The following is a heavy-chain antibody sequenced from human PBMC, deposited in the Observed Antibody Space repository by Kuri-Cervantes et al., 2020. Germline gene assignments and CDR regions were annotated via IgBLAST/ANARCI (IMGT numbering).Heavy chain of an antibody. J-gene: IGHJ4*02. CDR1: GFTFSSYS. Sequence: GRSLRLSCAASGFTFSSYSMNWVRQAPGKGLEWVSYISSSSSTIYYADAVKGRFTISRDNAKNSLYLQMNSLRDEDTAVYYCARVTREWELRYFDYWGQGTLVTVSS. V-gene: IGHV3-48*02. CDR2: ISSSSSTI. CDR3: ARVTREWELRYFDY. D-gene: IGHD1-26*01.